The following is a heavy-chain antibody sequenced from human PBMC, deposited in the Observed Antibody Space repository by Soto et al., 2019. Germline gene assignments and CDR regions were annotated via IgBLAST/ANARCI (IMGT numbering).Heavy chain of an antibody. CDR1: GFTFSSYA. D-gene: IGHD5-12*01. Sequence: EVQLLESGGGLVQPGGSLRLSCAASGFTFSSYAMTWVRQAPGKGLEWVPVISGGGGTTYYADSVKGRFTISRDNSKHTLYLQVNSLRAEDTAVYYCAKDSDGGYDPRGYFDYWGQGTLVTVSS. CDR2: ISGGGGTT. CDR3: AKDSDGGYDPRGYFDY. J-gene: IGHJ4*02. V-gene: IGHV3-23*01.